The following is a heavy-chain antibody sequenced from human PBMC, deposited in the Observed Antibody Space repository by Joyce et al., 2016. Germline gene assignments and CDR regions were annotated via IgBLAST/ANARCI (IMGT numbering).Heavy chain of an antibody. Sequence: QVQLVQSGAAVKKPGSSMKVSCKASGGNFSQSAISWVRQAPGQGLEWIGGSSPIFATANYAQKFQGRVTITADEPTNTVYMDLRSLRSDDTAVYYCARSAYSRSLDYWGQGTLVTVSS. CDR1: GGNFSQSA. D-gene: IGHD6-13*01. CDR2: SSPIFATA. J-gene: IGHJ4*02. CDR3: ARSAYSRSLDY. V-gene: IGHV1-69*01.